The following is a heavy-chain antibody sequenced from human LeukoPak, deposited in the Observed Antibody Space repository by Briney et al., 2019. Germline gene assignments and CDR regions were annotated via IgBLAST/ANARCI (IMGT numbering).Heavy chain of an antibody. J-gene: IGHJ4*02. D-gene: IGHD2-2*01. CDR2: MYISGST. CDR1: GASISSYY. CDR3: ARDGCSSTSCYPGDY. Sequence: SQSLSLTCTVSGASISSYYWSSIRQPAGEGLEWLVRMYISGSTNYYPSLKRRVTMSIGASKNQFSLQLSSVTAADTAVYYCARDGCSSTSCYPGDYWGQGTLVTVSS. V-gene: IGHV4-4*07.